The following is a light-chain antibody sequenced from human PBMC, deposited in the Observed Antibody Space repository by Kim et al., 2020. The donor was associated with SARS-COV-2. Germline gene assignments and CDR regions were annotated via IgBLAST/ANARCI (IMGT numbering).Light chain of an antibody. Sequence: DVVMTQSPRSLPVTXGEPASISCRSSQSLLYSNGYSYLNWYMQKPGQSPQLLIYLGSNRASGVPDRFSGSGSGTDFTLKISRVEANDVGVYYCMQALQTPYSFGQGTKLEI. CDR2: LGS. V-gene: IGKV2-28*01. J-gene: IGKJ2*01. CDR1: QSLLYSNGYSY. CDR3: MQALQTPYS.